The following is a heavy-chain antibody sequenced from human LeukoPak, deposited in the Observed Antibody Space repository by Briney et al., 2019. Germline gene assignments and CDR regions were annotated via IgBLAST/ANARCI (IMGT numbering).Heavy chain of an antibody. D-gene: IGHD3-3*01. Sequence: GGSLRLSCAASRFIFSNYAMHWVRQAPGKGLDWVAVISYHGRDQFYADSVKGRFTISRDNSKNTLFLQMDSLRAEDTAPYYCAKSVAIYFYYGLDVWGQGTTVTVSS. J-gene: IGHJ6*02. CDR2: ISYHGRDQ. CDR3: AKSVAIYFYYGLDV. CDR1: RFIFSNYA. V-gene: IGHV3-30*04.